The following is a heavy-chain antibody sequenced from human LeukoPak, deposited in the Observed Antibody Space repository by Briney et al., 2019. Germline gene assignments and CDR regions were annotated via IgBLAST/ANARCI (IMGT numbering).Heavy chain of an antibody. V-gene: IGHV3-33*01. CDR1: GFTFSTYG. D-gene: IGHD2-15*01. CDR3: ARYCSGGTCYVGLI. J-gene: IGHJ4*02. CDR2: IRSDGSSE. Sequence: GGSLRLSCVASGFTFSTYGTHWVRQAPGKGLEWVAVIRSDGSSEYYADSVKGRFIISRDNSKNTLYLQMNSLRAEDTAMYYCARYCSGGTCYVGLIWGQGTLVTV.